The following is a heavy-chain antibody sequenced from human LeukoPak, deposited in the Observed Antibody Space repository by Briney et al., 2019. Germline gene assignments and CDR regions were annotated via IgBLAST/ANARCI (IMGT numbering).Heavy chain of an antibody. Sequence: SETLSLTCAVYGGSFSGYYWSWIRQPPGKGLEWIGYIYYSGSTNYNPSLKSRVTISVDTSKNQFSLKLSSVTAADTAVYYCARDLRQEAFDPWGQGTLVTVSS. V-gene: IGHV4-59*01. CDR1: GGSFSGYY. CDR2: IYYSGST. CDR3: ARDLRQEAFDP. J-gene: IGHJ5*02.